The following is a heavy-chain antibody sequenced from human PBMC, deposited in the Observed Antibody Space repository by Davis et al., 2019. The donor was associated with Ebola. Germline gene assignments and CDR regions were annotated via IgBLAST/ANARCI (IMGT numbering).Heavy chain of an antibody. Sequence: ASVKVSCKSSGYTFTCYGLVWVRQAPGLGLEWMGWISGFNTNTNSAQKFQGRVTVSKDTSTNTAYMDLRSLTSDDTAIYYCARAPNYDVLTGTSSYYFDYWGQGTLVTVSS. D-gene: IGHD3-9*01. CDR2: ISGFNTNT. J-gene: IGHJ4*02. CDR3: ARAPNYDVLTGTSSYYFDY. V-gene: IGHV1-18*04. CDR1: GYTFTCYG.